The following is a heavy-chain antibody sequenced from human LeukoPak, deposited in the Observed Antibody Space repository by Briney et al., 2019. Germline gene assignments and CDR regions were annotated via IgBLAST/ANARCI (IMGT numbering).Heavy chain of an antibody. V-gene: IGHV3-7*05. CDR2: IKEDGTDQ. D-gene: IGHD1-26*01. Sequence: GGSLRLSCEASGFTFTSFRMSWVRQAPGRGLEWVANIKEDGTDQNYVDSVKGRFTISRDNAKNSLCLQMNSLRAEDSAVYYCARDRPGGSYDFWGQGTLVTVSS. CDR1: GFTFTSFR. J-gene: IGHJ4*02. CDR3: ARDRPGGSYDF.